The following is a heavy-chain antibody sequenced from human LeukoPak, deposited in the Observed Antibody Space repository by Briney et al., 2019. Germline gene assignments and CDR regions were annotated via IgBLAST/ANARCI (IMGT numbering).Heavy chain of an antibody. D-gene: IGHD4-11*01. CDR3: VRDRDYSAGFPYYYMDV. CDR2: IWDDGSGK. CDR1: GFTFSSFG. V-gene: IGHV3-33*01. Sequence: GRSLRLSCAASGFTFSSFGMHWVRQAPGKGLEWVALIWDDGSGKNYADSVKGRFTISRDNSKNTLYLQTDSLRVDGTAVYYCVRDRDYSAGFPYYYMDVWGTGTTVTVSS. J-gene: IGHJ6*03.